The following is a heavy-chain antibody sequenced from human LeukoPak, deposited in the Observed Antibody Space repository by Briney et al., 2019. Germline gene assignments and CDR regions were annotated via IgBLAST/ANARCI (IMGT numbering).Heavy chain of an antibody. D-gene: IGHD6-6*01. V-gene: IGHV3-21*01. CDR2: ISSSSSYI. CDR1: GVTFSSYS. CDR3: ARGGAARPSLLQ. J-gene: IGHJ4*02. Sequence: GGSLRLSCAASGVTFSSYSMNWVRQAPGKGLEWVSSISSSSSYIYYADSVKGRFTISRDNAKNSLYLQMNSLRAEDTAVYYCARGGAARPSLLQWGQGTLVTVSS.